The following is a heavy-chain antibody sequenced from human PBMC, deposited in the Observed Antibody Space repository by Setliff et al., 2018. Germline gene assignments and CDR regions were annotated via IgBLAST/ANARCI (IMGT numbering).Heavy chain of an antibody. CDR1: GGSFSGYY. CDR3: ARVGGADYYDSSGYYFLKQYYFDY. Sequence: PSETLSLTCAVYGGSFSGYYWSWIRQPPGKGLEWIGHIYTSGSTNYNPSLKSRVTISVDTSKNQFSLKLSSVTAADTAVYYCARVGGADYYDSSGYYFLKQYYFDYWGQGTLVTVSS. J-gene: IGHJ4*02. D-gene: IGHD3-22*01. CDR2: IYTSGST. V-gene: IGHV4-4*08.